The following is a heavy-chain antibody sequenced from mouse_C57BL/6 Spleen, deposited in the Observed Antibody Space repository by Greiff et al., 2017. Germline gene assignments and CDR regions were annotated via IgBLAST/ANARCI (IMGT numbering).Heavy chain of an antibody. CDR3: ARFGIRIYDGYFDY. D-gene: IGHD2-3*01. CDR1: GYSFTGYF. CDR2: INPYNGDT. Sequence: VQLQQSGPELVKPGDSVKISCKASGYSFTGYFMNWVMQSHGKSLEWIGRINPYNGDTFYNQKFKGKATLTVDKSSSTAHMELRSLTSEDSAVYYCARFGIRIYDGYFDYWGQGTTLTVSS. V-gene: IGHV1-20*01. J-gene: IGHJ2*01.